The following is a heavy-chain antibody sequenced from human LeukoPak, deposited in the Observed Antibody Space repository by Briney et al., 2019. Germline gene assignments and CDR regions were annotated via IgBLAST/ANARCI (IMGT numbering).Heavy chain of an antibody. CDR1: GGSFSGYY. CDR2: IYYSGST. Sequence: SETLSLTCAVYGGSFSGYYWSWIRQPPGKGLEWIGSIYYSGSTYYNPSLKSRVTISVDTSKNQFSLKLSSVTAADTAVYYCARPGYYDSSDHAFDIWGQGTMVTVSS. V-gene: IGHV4-34*01. J-gene: IGHJ3*02. CDR3: ARPGYYDSSDHAFDI. D-gene: IGHD3-22*01.